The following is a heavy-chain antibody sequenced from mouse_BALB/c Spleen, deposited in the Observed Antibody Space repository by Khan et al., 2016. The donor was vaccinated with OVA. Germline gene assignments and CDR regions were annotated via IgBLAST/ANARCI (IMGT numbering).Heavy chain of an antibody. J-gene: IGHJ4*01. CDR3: ARDDYFVGDAMDY. CDR1: GYTFTTYY. D-gene: IGHD2-4*01. Sequence: QVQLQQPGPELVKPGASVRISCKASGYTFTTYYLHWVIQRPGQGLEWIGWIYPGNVNTKYNERFKGKATLTADKSSSPAYMHLSSLTSEDSAVYFCARDDYFVGDAMDYWGQGTSVTVSS. V-gene: IGHV1S56*01. CDR2: IYPGNVNT.